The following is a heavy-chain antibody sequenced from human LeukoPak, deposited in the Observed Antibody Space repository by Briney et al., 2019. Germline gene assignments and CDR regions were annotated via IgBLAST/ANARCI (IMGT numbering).Heavy chain of an antibody. J-gene: IGHJ4*02. D-gene: IGHD5-24*01. CDR2: ISYDGSNK. Sequence: GGSLRLSCAAPGITFSSYAMHWVRQAPGKGLEWVAVISYDGSNKYYADSVKGRFTISRDNSKNTLYLQMNSLRAEDTAVYYCLVVEIVDYWGQGTLVTVSS. CDR3: LVVEIVDY. CDR1: GITFSSYA. V-gene: IGHV3-30-3*01.